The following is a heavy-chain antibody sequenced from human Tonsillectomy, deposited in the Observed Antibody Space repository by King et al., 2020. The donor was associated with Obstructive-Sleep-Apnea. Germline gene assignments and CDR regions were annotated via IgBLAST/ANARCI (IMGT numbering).Heavy chain of an antibody. J-gene: IGHJ4*02. V-gene: IGHV5-10-1*01. D-gene: IGHD2-15*01. CDR2: IDPSDSYT. CDR1: GYSFTSYW. CDR3: ARHCSAGSCYSDPDFDY. Sequence: QLVQSGAEVKKPGESLRISCKGSGYSFTSYWISWLRQMPGKGLEWIGRIDPSDSYTNYSPSFQGHVTISADKSSSPAYLQWSSLMASDTAMYYCARHCSAGSCYSDPDFDYWGQGTLVTVSS.